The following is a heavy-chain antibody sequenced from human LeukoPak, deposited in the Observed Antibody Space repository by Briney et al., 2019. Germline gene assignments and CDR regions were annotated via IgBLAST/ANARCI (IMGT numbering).Heavy chain of an antibody. V-gene: IGHV3-30*02. CDR2: IQYDGSNT. D-gene: IGHD3-16*01. Sequence: GGSLRLSCAASGFTFSSYGMHWVRRAPGKGLEWVAFIQYDGSNTYYADSVKGRFTISRDNSHNTVSLQINRLRSEDTAVYYCAKEDDGGRFYHWGQGTLVTVSS. CDR3: AKEDDGGRFYH. CDR1: GFTFSSYG. J-gene: IGHJ1*01.